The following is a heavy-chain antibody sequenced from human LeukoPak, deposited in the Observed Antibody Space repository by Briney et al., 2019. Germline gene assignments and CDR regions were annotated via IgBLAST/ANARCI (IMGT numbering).Heavy chain of an antibody. CDR2: IYYSGTS. CDR1: GGSISSGGYY. V-gene: IGHV4-31*03. J-gene: IGHJ4*02. Sequence: SDTLSLTCTVSGGSISSGGYYWSWIRQHPGKGLEWIGHIYYSGTSFYNPSLTSRVTISVDTSKNQFSLKLTSVNDADTAVCYCARIERSSYSLGFDYWGQGTLVTVSS. D-gene: IGHD6-6*01. CDR3: ARIERSSYSLGFDY.